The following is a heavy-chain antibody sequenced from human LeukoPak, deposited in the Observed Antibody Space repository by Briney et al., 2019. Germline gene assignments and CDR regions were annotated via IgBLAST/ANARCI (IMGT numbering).Heavy chain of an antibody. V-gene: IGHV5-51*01. CDR3: ATDLIAGGATSFDF. Sequence: GESLKISCKASGYSFTNYWIGWVRQMPGKGLEWMGIIYPGDSDTRYSPSFQGQVSISADKSISTAYLQWSSLKASDTAMYYCATDLIAGGATSFDFWGQGTLVTVSS. CDR2: IYPGDSDT. J-gene: IGHJ4*02. D-gene: IGHD1-26*01. CDR1: GYSFTNYW.